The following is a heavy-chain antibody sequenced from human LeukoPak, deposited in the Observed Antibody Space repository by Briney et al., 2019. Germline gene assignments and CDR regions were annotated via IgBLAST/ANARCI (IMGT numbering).Heavy chain of an antibody. CDR2: IKQDGSEK. Sequence: GGSLRLSCAVSGFTFSSYWMSWVRQAPGKGLEWVANIKQDGSEKYYVDSVKGRFTISRDNAKNSLYLQMNSLRAEDTAVYYCARDYYYDSTFDYWGQGTLVTVSS. D-gene: IGHD3-22*01. CDR1: GFTFSSYW. V-gene: IGHV3-7*01. J-gene: IGHJ4*02. CDR3: ARDYYYDSTFDY.